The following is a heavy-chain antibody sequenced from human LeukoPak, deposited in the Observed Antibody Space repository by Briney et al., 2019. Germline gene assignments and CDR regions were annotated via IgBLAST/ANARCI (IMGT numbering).Heavy chain of an antibody. CDR2: IKQDGSEK. Sequence: PGGSLSLSCAASGFTFSSYSMNWVRQAPGKGLEWVANIKQDGSEKHYVDSVEGRFTISRDSAKNSLYLQMSSLRAEDTAMYYCARDAGTPLDYWGQGTLVTVSS. CDR3: ARDAGTPLDY. D-gene: IGHD1-1*01. J-gene: IGHJ4*02. CDR1: GFTFSSYS. V-gene: IGHV3-7*01.